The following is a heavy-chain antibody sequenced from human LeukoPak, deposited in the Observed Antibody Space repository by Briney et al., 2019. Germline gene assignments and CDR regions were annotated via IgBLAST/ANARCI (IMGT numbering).Heavy chain of an antibody. CDR1: GFTFSSYG. J-gene: IGHJ4*02. V-gene: IGHV3-33*01. D-gene: IGHD3-22*01. CDR2: IWYDGSNK. Sequence: PGGSLRLSCAASGFTFSSYGMHWVRQAPGKGLGWVAVIWYDGSNKYYADSVKGRFTISRDNSKNTLYLQMNSLRSDDTAVYYCARVYQPRYYYDSSGYYDYWGQGTLVTVSS. CDR3: ARVYQPRYYYDSSGYYDY.